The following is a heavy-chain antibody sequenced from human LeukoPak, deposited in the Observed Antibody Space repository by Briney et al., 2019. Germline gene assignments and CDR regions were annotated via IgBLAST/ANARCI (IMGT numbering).Heavy chain of an antibody. J-gene: IGHJ4*02. D-gene: IGHD6-19*01. V-gene: IGHV3-7*05. Sequence: GGSLRLSCAASGFTFSSYWMNWVRQAPGKGLEWVAYIKKDGSEKYYVDSVKGRFTISRDNTKSSLYLQMNSLRAEDAAVYYCARHTSGQPFDYWGQGTLVTASS. CDR3: ARHTSGQPFDY. CDR2: IKKDGSEK. CDR1: GFTFSSYW.